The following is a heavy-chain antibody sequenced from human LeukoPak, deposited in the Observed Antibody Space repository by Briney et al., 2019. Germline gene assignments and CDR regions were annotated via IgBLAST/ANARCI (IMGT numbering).Heavy chain of an antibody. D-gene: IGHD6-19*01. V-gene: IGHV3-7*01. CDR2: INHNGNVN. CDR3: ARGPPRIYSTGWYFDY. CDR1: GFTFSSYW. J-gene: IGHJ4*02. Sequence: GGSLRLSCAASGFTFSSYWMNWARQAPGKGLEWVASINHNGNVNYYVDSVKGRFTISRDNAKNSLYLQMNSLRAEDTAVYYCARGPPRIYSTGWYFDYWGQGTLLTVSS.